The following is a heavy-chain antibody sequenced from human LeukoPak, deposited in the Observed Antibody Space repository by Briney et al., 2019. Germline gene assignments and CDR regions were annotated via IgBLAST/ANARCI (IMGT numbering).Heavy chain of an antibody. D-gene: IGHD3-22*01. Sequence: SVKVSCKASGGTFISYAISWVRQAPGKGLEWMGRIIPILGIENYAQKFQGRVTITADKSTSTAYMELSSLRSEDTAVYYCARRANYYDSSAAFDIWGQGTMVTVSS. CDR3: ARRANYYDSSAAFDI. V-gene: IGHV1-69*04. J-gene: IGHJ3*02. CDR2: IIPILGIE. CDR1: GGTFISYA.